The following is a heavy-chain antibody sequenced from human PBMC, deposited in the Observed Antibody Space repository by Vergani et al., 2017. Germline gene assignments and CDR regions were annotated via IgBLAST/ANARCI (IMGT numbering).Heavy chain of an antibody. CDR2: VSFRGDT. D-gene: IGHD3-10*01. J-gene: IGHJ4*02. V-gene: IGHV4-59*02. CDR1: GASVNSYY. CDR3: ARSRIYYGAGSPDY. Sequence: QVKLQESGPGLVKPSETLSLTCTVSGASVNSYYWSWIRQPPGKRLEWMGYVSFRGDTLYDPSVKGRITISLNTSSNLFSLYLTSVTAADTAVYYCARSRIYYGAGSPDYWGQGTLVTVSS.